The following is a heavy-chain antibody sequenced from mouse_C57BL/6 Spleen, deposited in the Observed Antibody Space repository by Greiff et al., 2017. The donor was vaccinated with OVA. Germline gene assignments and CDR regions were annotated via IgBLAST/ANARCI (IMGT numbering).Heavy chain of an antibody. V-gene: IGHV1-22*01. Sequence: EVQLQQSGPELVKPGASVKMSCKASGYTFTDYNMHWVKQSHGKSLEWIGYITPNNGGTSYNQKFKGKATLTVNKSSSTAYMELRSLTSEDSAVYYCAREDYDERVLDYWGQGTTLTVSS. D-gene: IGHD2-4*01. J-gene: IGHJ2*01. CDR1: GYTFTDYN. CDR3: AREDYDERVLDY. CDR2: ITPNNGGT.